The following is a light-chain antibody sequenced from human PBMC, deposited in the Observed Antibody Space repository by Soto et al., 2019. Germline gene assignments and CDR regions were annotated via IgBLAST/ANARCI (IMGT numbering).Light chain of an antibody. CDR2: ADT. CDR3: QSYDSSLSGYV. CDR1: SSSVGAGYD. Sequence: QAVVTQPPSVSGAPGQNITISCTGSSSSVGAGYDVHWYQQLPGAAPKLLIYADTNRPSGVPDRFSGSKSGTSASLAITGLQADDEADYYCQSYDSSLSGYVFGIGTKLTVL. J-gene: IGLJ1*01. V-gene: IGLV1-40*01.